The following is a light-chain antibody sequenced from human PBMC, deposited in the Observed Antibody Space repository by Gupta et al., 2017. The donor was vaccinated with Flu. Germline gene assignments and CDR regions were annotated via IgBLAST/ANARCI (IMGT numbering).Light chain of an antibody. CDR1: QSVSSSY. CDR3: QQDSSSPWT. CDR2: GAS. V-gene: IGKV3-20*01. Sequence: EIVLTQSPGTLSLSPGEIATLSCRASQSVSSSYLAWYQQKPGQAPRLLIYGASSRATGIPDRFSGSGSGTDFTLTISRLEPEDFAVYYCQQDSSSPWTFGQGTKVEIK. J-gene: IGKJ1*01.